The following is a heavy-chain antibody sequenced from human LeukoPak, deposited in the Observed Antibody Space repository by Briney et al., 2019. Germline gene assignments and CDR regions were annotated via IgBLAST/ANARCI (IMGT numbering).Heavy chain of an antibody. CDR3: ARDRYYYDSSGYYPLDY. CDR1: GGSISSSY. V-gene: IGHV4-4*07. CDR2: IYTSGTF. Sequence: KPSETLSLTCSVSGGSISSSYWSWIRQPAGKGLEWIGRIYTSGTFNYNPSLKSRVTMSVDTSKNQFSLKLTSVTAADTAVYYCARDRYYYDSSGYYPLDYWGQGTLVTVSS. D-gene: IGHD3-22*01. J-gene: IGHJ4*02.